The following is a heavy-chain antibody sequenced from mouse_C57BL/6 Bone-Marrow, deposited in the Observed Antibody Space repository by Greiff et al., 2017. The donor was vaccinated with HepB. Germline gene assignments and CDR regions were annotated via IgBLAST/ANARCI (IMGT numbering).Heavy chain of an antibody. J-gene: IGHJ3*01. V-gene: IGHV5-12*01. CDR1: GFTFSDYY. Sequence: EVKVVESGGGLVQPGGSLKLSCAASGFTFSDYYMYWVRQTPEKRLEWVAYISNGGGSTYYPDTVKGRFTISRDNAKNTLYLQMSRLKSEDTAMYYCARRYYYGSSYEGFAYWGQGTLVTVSA. CDR3: ARRYYYGSSYEGFAY. D-gene: IGHD1-1*01. CDR2: ISNGGGST.